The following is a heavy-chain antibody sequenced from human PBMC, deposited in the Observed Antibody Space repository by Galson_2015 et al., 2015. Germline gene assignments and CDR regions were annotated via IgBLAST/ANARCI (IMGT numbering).Heavy chain of an antibody. CDR3: ARDLEMASITGGYFDY. Sequence: SLRLSCAASGFTFSSYGMHWVRQAPGKGLEWVAFIWYDGSNKYYADSVKGRFTMSRDNSKNTLYLQMNSLRAEDTAVYYCARDLEMASITGGYFDYWGQGTLVTVSS. CDR1: GFTFSSYG. CDR2: IWYDGSNK. V-gene: IGHV3-33*01. J-gene: IGHJ4*02. D-gene: IGHD5-24*01.